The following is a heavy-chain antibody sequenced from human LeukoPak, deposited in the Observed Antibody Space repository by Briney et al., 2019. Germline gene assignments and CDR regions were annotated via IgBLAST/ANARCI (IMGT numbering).Heavy chain of an antibody. CDR3: ARSRQGAAATYDY. D-gene: IGHD6-13*01. J-gene: IGHJ4*02. V-gene: IGHV3-21*01. Sequence: GGSLRLSCAASGFTFSSYSMNWVRQAPGKGLEWVSSISSSSSYIYYADSVRGRFTISRDNAKNSLYLQMNSLRAEDTAVYYCARSRQGAAATYDYWGQGTLVTVSS. CDR1: GFTFSSYS. CDR2: ISSSSSYI.